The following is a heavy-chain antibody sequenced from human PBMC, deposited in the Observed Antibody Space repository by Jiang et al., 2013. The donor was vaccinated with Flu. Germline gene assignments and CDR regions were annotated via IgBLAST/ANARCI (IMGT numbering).Heavy chain of an antibody. CDR3: ARRDSGSYTPNDAFDI. CDR1: GYSFTSYW. D-gene: IGHD1-26*01. Sequence: GAEVKKPGESLKISCKGSGYSFTSYWIVWVRQMPGKGLEWMGIIYPGEFDTRYSPSFQGQVTISADKSINTAYLQWSSLKASDTAMYYCARRDSGSYTPNDAFDIWGQGTMVTVSS. J-gene: IGHJ3*02. CDR2: IYPGEFDT. V-gene: IGHV5-51*01.